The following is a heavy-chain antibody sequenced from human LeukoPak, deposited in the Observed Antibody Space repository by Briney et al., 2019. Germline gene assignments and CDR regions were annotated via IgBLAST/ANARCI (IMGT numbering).Heavy chain of an antibody. CDR2: IYPQDSDT. J-gene: IGHJ1*01. D-gene: IGHD6-13*01. Sequence: GESLKISCKGSGYSFATHWIGWVRQVPGKGLEWMAIIYPQDSDTRLSPSFQGQVTFSVDKSLSTAYLQWSSLKVSDTAFYYCARLVGMYSDSSCYSHTDHWGQGTLVTVSS. CDR1: GYSFATHW. CDR3: ARLVGMYSDSSCYSHTDH. V-gene: IGHV5-51*01.